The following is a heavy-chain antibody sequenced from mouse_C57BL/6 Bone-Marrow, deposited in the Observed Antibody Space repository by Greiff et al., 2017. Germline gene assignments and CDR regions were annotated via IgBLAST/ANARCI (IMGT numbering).Heavy chain of an antibody. V-gene: IGHV3-6*01. CDR1: GYSITSGYY. CDR3: ARDRFYYGSSYKDYYAMDY. CDR2: ISYDGSN. Sequence: ESGPGLVKPSQSLSLTCSVTGYSITSGYYWNWIRQFPGNKLEWMGYISYDGSNNYNPSLKNRISITRDTSKNQFFLKLNSVTTEDTATYYCARDRFYYGSSYKDYYAMDYWGQGTSVTVSS. D-gene: IGHD1-1*01. J-gene: IGHJ4*01.